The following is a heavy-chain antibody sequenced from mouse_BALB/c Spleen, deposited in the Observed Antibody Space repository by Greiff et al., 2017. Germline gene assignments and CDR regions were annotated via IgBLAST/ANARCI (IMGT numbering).Heavy chain of an antibody. J-gene: IGHJ3*01. Sequence: QVQLKQPGAELVKPGASVKLSCKASGYTFTSYYMYWVKQRPGQGLEWIGGINPSNGGTNFNEKFKSKATLTVDKSSSTAYMQLSSLTSEDSAVYYCTRGLLTDFAYWGQGTLVTVSA. CDR1: GYTFTSYY. CDR2: INPSNGGT. V-gene: IGHV1S81*02. D-gene: IGHD4-1*01. CDR3: TRGLLTDFAY.